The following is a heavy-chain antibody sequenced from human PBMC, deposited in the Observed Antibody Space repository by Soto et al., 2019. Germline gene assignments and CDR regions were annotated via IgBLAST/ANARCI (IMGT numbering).Heavy chain of an antibody. J-gene: IGHJ3*02. Sequence: ASVKVSCKASGYTFTSYDINWVRQATGQGLEWMGWMNPNSGNTGYAQKYQGRVTMNRNTSISTAYKEMSSLRSEDTALYYCAITRHGGQILTGSNAFDIWGQGTMVTVSS. CDR1: GYTFTSYD. CDR2: MNPNSGNT. V-gene: IGHV1-8*01. D-gene: IGHD3-9*01. CDR3: AITRHGGQILTGSNAFDI.